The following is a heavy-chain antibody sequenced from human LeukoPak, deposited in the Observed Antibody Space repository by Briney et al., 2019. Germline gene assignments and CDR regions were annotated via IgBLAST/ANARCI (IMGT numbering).Heavy chain of an antibody. CDR3: ATQWELRH. CDR1: GYTFSDYG. Sequence: ASVTVSCKADGYTFSDYGISWVRQAPGQGLAWMGWINCDNGDTHYAQEVQGRVTMTTDKSTRTAYIELRGLRFDDTAIYYCATQWELRHWGQGTLVTVSS. D-gene: IGHD1-26*01. J-gene: IGHJ4*02. V-gene: IGHV1-18*01. CDR2: INCDNGDT.